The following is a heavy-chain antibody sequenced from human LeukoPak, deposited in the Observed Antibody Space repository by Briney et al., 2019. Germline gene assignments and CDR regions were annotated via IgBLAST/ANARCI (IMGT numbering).Heavy chain of an antibody. D-gene: IGHD1-20*01. V-gene: IGHV3-30*02. CDR2: IRYDGSNK. J-gene: IGHJ5*02. CDR1: GFTFSSYG. Sequence: GGSLRLSCAASGFTFSSYGMHWVRQAPGKGLEWVAFIRYDGSNKYYADSVKGRFTISRDNSKNMLYLQMNSLRAEDTAVYYCAKDKPEWYNWKNWFDPWGQGTLVTVSS. CDR3: AKDKPEWYNWKNWFDP.